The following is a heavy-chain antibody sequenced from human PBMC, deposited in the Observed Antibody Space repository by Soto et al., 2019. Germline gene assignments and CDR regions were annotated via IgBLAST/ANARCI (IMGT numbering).Heavy chain of an antibody. D-gene: IGHD3-22*01. V-gene: IGHV4-34*01. CDR1: GGSFSGYY. CDR3: ARGPITMIVV. CDR2: INHSGST. J-gene: IGHJ4*02. Sequence: SETLSLTCAVYGGSFSGYYWSWIRQPPGKGLEWIGEINHSGSTNYNPSLKSRVTISVDTSKNQFSLKLSSVTAADTAVYYCARGPITMIVVWGQGTLVTVSS.